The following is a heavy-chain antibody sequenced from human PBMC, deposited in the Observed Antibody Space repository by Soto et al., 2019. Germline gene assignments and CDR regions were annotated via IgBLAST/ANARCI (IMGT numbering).Heavy chain of an antibody. V-gene: IGHV3-23*01. Sequence: GGSLRLSCVASGFTFRDYAVAWLRQAPGKGLEWVSVIGSGSSGIRYADSVKGRFTISRDDSKNTLYVQMNSLGAEDTAIYYCAKYSTTGASRYLDFWGQGTLVTVSS. CDR3: AKYSTTGASRYLDF. J-gene: IGHJ4*02. CDR2: IGSGSSGI. D-gene: IGHD1-1*01. CDR1: GFTFRDYA.